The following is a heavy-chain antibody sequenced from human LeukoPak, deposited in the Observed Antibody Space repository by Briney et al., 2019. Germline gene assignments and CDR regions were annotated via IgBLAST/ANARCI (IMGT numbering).Heavy chain of an antibody. D-gene: IGHD3-22*01. V-gene: IGHV3-20*04. Sequence: PGGSLRLSCAASGFTFDDYGMSWVRQAPGKGLEWFSGINWNGGSTGYADSVKGRFTISRDNAKNSLYLQMNSLRAEDTALYYCARVLRYYYDSSGYYFDYWGQGTLVTVSS. CDR3: ARVLRYYYDSSGYYFDY. CDR2: INWNGGST. J-gene: IGHJ4*02. CDR1: GFTFDDYG.